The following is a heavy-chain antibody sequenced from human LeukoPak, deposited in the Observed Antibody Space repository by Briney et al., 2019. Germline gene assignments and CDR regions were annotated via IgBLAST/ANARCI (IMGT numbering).Heavy chain of an antibody. J-gene: IGHJ4*02. V-gene: IGHV4-34*01. CDR2: INHSGST. D-gene: IGHD6-19*01. CDR1: GGSFTGYY. CDR3: ARDSSGWLASDY. Sequence: PSETLPLTCAVYGGSFTGYYWTWIRQPPGKGLEWIGEINHSGSTKYNPSLKSRVIISMDMSKNQFSLKLSSVTAADTAVYYCARDSSGWLASDYWGQGTLVTVSS.